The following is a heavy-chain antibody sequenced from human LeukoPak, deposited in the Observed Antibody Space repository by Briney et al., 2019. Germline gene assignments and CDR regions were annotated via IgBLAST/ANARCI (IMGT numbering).Heavy chain of an antibody. V-gene: IGHV3-23*01. CDR2: ISSIGGRT. CDR1: GFTFSSHG. D-gene: IGHD2-2*01. J-gene: IGHJ4*02. Sequence: GGSLRLSCAASGFTFSSHGMNWVRQAPGKGLEWVSGISSIGGRTYYADSVKGRFTVTRDNSKNTLYLQMNSLRAEDTAVYYCARDLWAGDIVVVPAAPVDYWGQGTLVTVSS. CDR3: ARDLWAGDIVVVPAAPVDY.